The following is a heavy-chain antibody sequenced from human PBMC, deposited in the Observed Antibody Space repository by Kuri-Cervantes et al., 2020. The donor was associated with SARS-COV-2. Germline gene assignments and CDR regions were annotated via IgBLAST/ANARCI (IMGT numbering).Heavy chain of an antibody. J-gene: IGHJ4*02. D-gene: IGHD3-16*02. CDR2: ISGSGGST. CDR1: GFTFSSYG. CDR3: AKALPDYDYVWGSYRQGGFDY. V-gene: IGHV3-23*01. Sequence: GESLKISCAASGFTFSSYGMHWVRQAPGKGLEWVSAISGSGGSTYYADSVKGRFTISRDNSKNTLYLQMNSLRAEDTAVYYCAKALPDYDYVWGSYRQGGFDYWGQGTLVTVSS.